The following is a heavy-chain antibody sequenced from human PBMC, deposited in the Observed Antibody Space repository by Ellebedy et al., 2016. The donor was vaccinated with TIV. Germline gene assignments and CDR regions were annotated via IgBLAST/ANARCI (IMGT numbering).Heavy chain of an antibody. CDR1: GFTFSSYW. CDR2: IKQDGSEK. Sequence: GESLKISXAASGFTFSSYWMSWVRQAPGKGLEWVANIKQDGSEKYYVDSVKGRFTISRDNAKNSLYLQMNSLRAEDTAVYYCATTRTAAGDYYYYGMDVWGQGTTVTVSS. V-gene: IGHV3-7*01. J-gene: IGHJ6*02. D-gene: IGHD6-13*01. CDR3: ATTRTAAGDYYYYGMDV.